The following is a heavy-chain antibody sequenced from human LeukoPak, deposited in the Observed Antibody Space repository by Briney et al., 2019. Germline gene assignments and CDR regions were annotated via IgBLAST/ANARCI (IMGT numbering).Heavy chain of an antibody. CDR3: AKDGLAWEGTWYFDY. CDR2: IRYDGNNK. V-gene: IGHV3-30*02. J-gene: IGHJ4*02. Sequence: ETGGSLRLSCSASRFTFSSYGMHWVRQAPGKGLEWVAFIRYDGNNKYYVDSVKGRFTISRDNSKNTLYLQMNSLRAEDTAVYYCAKDGLAWEGTWYFDYWGQGTLVTVSS. CDR1: RFTFSSYG. D-gene: IGHD1-26*01.